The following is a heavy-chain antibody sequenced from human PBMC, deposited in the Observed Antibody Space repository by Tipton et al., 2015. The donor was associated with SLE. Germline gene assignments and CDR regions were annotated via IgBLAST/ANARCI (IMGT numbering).Heavy chain of an antibody. Sequence: TLSLTCTVSGGSISSHYWSWIRQPPGKGLEWIGYIYYSGSTNYNPSLKSRVTISVDTSKNQFSLKLSSVTAADTAVYYCAGGRYGSGPFGGYWGQGTLVTVSS. J-gene: IGHJ4*02. V-gene: IGHV4-59*11. CDR1: GGSISSHY. CDR2: IYYSGST. CDR3: AGGRYGSGPFGGY. D-gene: IGHD3-10*01.